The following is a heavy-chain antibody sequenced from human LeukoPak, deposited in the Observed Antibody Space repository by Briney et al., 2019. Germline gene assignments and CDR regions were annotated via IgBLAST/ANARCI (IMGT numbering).Heavy chain of an antibody. CDR1: GYTFTSYG. D-gene: IGHD3-10*01. CDR2: ISAYNGNT. Sequence: ASVKVSCKASGYTFTSYGISWVRQAPGQGLEWMGWISAYNGNTNYAQNLQGRVTMTTDTSTSTAYMELRSLRSDDTAVYYCARESMVRGVITPDYWGQGTLVTVSS. J-gene: IGHJ4*02. CDR3: ARESMVRGVITPDY. V-gene: IGHV1-18*04.